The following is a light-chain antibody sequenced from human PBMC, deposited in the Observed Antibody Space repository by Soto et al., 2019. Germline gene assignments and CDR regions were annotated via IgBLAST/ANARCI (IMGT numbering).Light chain of an antibody. CDR1: RRHSRYA. CDR3: QTWGAGIRV. J-gene: IGLJ2*01. Sequence: QAVVTQSPSASASLGASVKLTCTLRRRHSRYAIAWHQQQPEKGPRYLMKVNSDGSHNKGDGIPDRFSGSSSGAERYLTISSLQSEDEADYYCQTWGAGIRVFGGGTKLTVL. V-gene: IGLV4-69*01. CDR2: VNSDGSH.